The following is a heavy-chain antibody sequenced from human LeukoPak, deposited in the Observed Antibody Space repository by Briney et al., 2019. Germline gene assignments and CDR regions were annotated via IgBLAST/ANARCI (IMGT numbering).Heavy chain of an antibody. Sequence: PRGSLRLSCAASGFTVSGNLMSWVGQAPGKGLEWVSLIYSGGTTYYADSVKGRFTISSENSKNTLYLQMNSLRVEDTAVYFCARGKGKSRIVDYWGQGSLASVSS. CDR2: IYSGGTT. J-gene: IGHJ4*02. CDR1: GFTVSGNL. CDR3: ARGKGKSRIVDY. D-gene: IGHD2-15*01. V-gene: IGHV3-66*01.